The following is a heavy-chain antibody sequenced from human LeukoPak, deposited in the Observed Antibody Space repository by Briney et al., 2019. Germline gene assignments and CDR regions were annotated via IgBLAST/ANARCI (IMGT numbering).Heavy chain of an antibody. CDR2: ISYNGGST. CDR3: VRGGGSIFGVVAGLTWYLHY. J-gene: IGHJ4*02. Sequence: GGSLRLSCAASGFIFDDYAMHWVRQAPGKGLEWVSGISYNGGSTGYADSVKGRFTISRDNAKNSLYLQMNSLRAEDMALYYCVRGGGSIFGVVAGLTWYLHYWGQGALVTVSS. V-gene: IGHV3-9*03. D-gene: IGHD3-3*01. CDR1: GFIFDDYA.